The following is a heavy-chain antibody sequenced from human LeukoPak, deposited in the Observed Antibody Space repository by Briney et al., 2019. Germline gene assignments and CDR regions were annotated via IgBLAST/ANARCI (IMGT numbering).Heavy chain of an antibody. CDR3: AKSDGDYDDYFDY. J-gene: IGHJ4*02. CDR1: GFTFSSYA. D-gene: IGHD4-17*01. CDR2: IGGSGGST. V-gene: IGHV3-23*01. Sequence: PGGSLRLSCAASGFTFSSYAMSWVRQAPGKGLEWVSAIGGSGGSTYYADSVKGRFTISRDNSKNTLYLQMKSLRAEDTAVYYCAKSDGDYDDYFDYWGQGTLVTVSS.